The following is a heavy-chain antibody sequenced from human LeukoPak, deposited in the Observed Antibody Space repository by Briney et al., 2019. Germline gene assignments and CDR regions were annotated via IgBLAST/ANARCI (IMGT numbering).Heavy chain of an antibody. V-gene: IGHV1-69-2*01. Sequence: ASVKISCKVSGYTFTDYYMHWVQQAPGKGLEWMGLVDPEDGETIYAEKFQGRVTMTEDTSTDTAYMELSSLRSEDTAVYYCATGRAYYDFWSGYYPYFDYWGQGTLVTVSS. J-gene: IGHJ4*02. CDR3: ATGRAYYDFWSGYYPYFDY. D-gene: IGHD3-3*01. CDR2: VDPEDGET. CDR1: GYTFTDYY.